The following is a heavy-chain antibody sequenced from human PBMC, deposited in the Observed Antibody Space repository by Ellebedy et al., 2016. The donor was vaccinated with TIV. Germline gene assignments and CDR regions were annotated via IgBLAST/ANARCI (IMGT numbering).Heavy chain of an antibody. V-gene: IGHV4-39*01. D-gene: IGHD5-24*01. Sequence: MPSETLSLTCTVSGGSIGSTTYYRGWVRQPPEKGLEWIGNIYYSGTIYYSPSLKSRITISVDTSKNQFSLKLNSVTAADTAVYYCARMDYNFGRPYDFWGQGIQVTVSS. J-gene: IGHJ4*02. CDR2: IYYSGTI. CDR1: GGSIGSTTYY. CDR3: ARMDYNFGRPYDF.